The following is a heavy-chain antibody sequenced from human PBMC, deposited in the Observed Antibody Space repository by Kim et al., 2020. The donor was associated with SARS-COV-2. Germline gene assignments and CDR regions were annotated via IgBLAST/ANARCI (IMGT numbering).Heavy chain of an antibody. D-gene: IGHD1-26*01. Sequence: GGSLRLSCAASGFTFSSYSMNWVRQAPGKGLEWVSYISRSSSTIYYADSVKGRFTISRDNARNSLYLQMNSLRDEDTAVYYCARDSELGGGEDAFDVWGQGTMVTVSS. V-gene: IGHV3-48*02. J-gene: IGHJ3*01. CDR2: ISRSSSTI. CDR3: ARDSELGGGEDAFDV. CDR1: GFTFSSYS.